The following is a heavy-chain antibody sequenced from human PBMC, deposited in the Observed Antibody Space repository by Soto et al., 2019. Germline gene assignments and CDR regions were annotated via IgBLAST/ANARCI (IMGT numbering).Heavy chain of an antibody. V-gene: IGHV4-39*01. Sequence: QLQLQESGPGLVKPSETLSLTCTVSGGSISSSSYYWGWSRQPPGKWLEWLGSIYYSGSTYDNPPFKSRVTISVATSKNHFSRKLSPVTAADTAVYYCARHTPAISISDHWGKGTLVTVSS. CDR2: IYYSGST. D-gene: IGHD2-15*01. CDR1: GGSISSSSYY. J-gene: IGHJ4*02. CDR3: ARHTPAISISDH.